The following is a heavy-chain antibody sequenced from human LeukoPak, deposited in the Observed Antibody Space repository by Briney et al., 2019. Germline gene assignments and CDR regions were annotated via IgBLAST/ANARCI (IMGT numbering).Heavy chain of an antibody. CDR2: IKQDGSLK. V-gene: IGHV3-7*01. Sequence: GGSLRLSCAASGFTFSNHWMSWVRQAPGKGLEWVANIKQDGSLKYYVGSVKGRFTISRDNAENSLYLQMNSLRDEDTAVYYCARDGYYDSSGYLGDNYFDYWGQGTLVTVSS. CDR1: GFTFSNHW. D-gene: IGHD3-22*01. CDR3: ARDGYYDSSGYLGDNYFDY. J-gene: IGHJ4*02.